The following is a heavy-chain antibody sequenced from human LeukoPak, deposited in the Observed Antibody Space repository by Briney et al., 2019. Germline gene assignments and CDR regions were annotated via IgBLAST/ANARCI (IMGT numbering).Heavy chain of an antibody. D-gene: IGHD6-19*01. CDR3: ARESAHSSGWYENYGMDV. V-gene: IGHV4-31*11. Sequence: SETLSLTCAVYGGSFSGYYWSWIRQHPGKGLEWIGYIYYSGSTYYNPSLKSRVTISVDTSKNQFSLKLSSVTAADTAVYYCARESAHSSGWYENYGMDVWGQGTTVTVSS. J-gene: IGHJ6*02. CDR2: IYYSGST. CDR1: GGSFSGYY.